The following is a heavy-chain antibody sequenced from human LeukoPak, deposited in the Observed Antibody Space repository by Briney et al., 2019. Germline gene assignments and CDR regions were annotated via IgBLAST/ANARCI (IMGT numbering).Heavy chain of an antibody. Sequence: PGGSLRLSCVASGFTFRNYAMNWVRQAPGKGLEWVSSISSSSSYIYYADSVKGRFTISRDNAKNSLYLQMNSLRAEDTAVYYCARGVGANPYYYYYMDVWGKGTTVTISS. D-gene: IGHD1-26*01. V-gene: IGHV3-21*01. CDR1: GFTFRNYA. CDR3: ARGVGANPYYYYYMDV. CDR2: ISSSSSYI. J-gene: IGHJ6*03.